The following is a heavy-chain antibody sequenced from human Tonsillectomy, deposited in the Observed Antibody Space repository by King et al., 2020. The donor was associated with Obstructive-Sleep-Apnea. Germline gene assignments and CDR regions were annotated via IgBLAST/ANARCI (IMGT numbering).Heavy chain of an antibody. J-gene: IGHJ4*02. CDR2: IKSQTDGGTT. V-gene: IGHV3-15*01. D-gene: IGHD3-16*02. CDR1: GFTFSNAW. CDR3: TTPPYDYVWGSYRRMYYFDY. Sequence: VQLVESGGGLVKPGGSLRLSCAASGFTFSNAWMSWVRQAPGKVLEWVGRIKSQTDGGTTDYAAPVKGRFTISRDDSKNTLYLQMNSLKTEDTAVYYCTTPPYDYVWGSYRRMYYFDYWGQGTLVTVSS.